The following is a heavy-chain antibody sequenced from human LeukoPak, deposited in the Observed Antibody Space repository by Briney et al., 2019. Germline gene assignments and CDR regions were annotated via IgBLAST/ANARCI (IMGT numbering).Heavy chain of an antibody. CDR3: ATAPDFWSGYPTPLTPPEMDV. D-gene: IGHD3-3*01. J-gene: IGHJ6*04. Sequence: SETLSLTCTVSGGSISSSSYYWGWIRQPPGKGLEWIGSIYYSGSTYYNPSLKSRVTISVDTSKNQFSLKLSSVTAADTAVYYCATAPDFWSGYPTPLTPPEMDVWGKGTTVTVSS. V-gene: IGHV4-39*07. CDR2: IYYSGST. CDR1: GGSISSSSYY.